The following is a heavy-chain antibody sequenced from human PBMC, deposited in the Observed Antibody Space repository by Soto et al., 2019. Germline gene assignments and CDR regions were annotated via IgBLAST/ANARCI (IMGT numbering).Heavy chain of an antibody. Sequence: SETLSLICAVSGCSISSGGYPWSWIRQPPGKGLEWIGYIYHSGSTYYNPSLKSRVTISVDRSKNQFSLKLSSVTAADTAVYYCARVPDRWGQGTLVTVSS. CDR1: GCSISSGGYP. J-gene: IGHJ5*02. CDR3: ARVPDR. CDR2: IYHSGST. V-gene: IGHV4-30-2*01.